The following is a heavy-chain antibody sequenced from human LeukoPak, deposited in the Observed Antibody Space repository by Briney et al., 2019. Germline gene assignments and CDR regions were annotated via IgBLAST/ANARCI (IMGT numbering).Heavy chain of an antibody. CDR2: INPSGGTT. V-gene: IGHV1-46*01. D-gene: IGHD6-13*01. CDR3: ARGPRFSIAAGTAGAGL. Sequence: ASVKVSCKASGYTFTSYYMHWVRQDPGQGLEWMGIINPSGGTTTYAQKFQGRVTMTRDTSTSTVYMEFSSLRSEDTAVYYCARGPRFSIAAGTAGAGLWGQGTLVTVSS. J-gene: IGHJ4*02. CDR1: GYTFTSYY.